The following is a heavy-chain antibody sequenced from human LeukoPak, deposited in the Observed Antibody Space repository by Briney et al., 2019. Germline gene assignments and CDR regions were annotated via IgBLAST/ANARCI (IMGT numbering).Heavy chain of an antibody. CDR1: GGSFSGYY. CDR3: ARRPGIAAAGNGADY. D-gene: IGHD6-13*01. CDR2: INHSGST. V-gene: IGHV4-34*01. J-gene: IGHJ4*02. Sequence: PSETLSLTCAVYGGSFSGYYWSWIRQPPGKGLEWIGEINHSGSTNYNPSLKSRVTISVDTSKNQFSLKLSSVTAADTAVYYCARRPGIAAAGNGADYWGQGTLVTVSS.